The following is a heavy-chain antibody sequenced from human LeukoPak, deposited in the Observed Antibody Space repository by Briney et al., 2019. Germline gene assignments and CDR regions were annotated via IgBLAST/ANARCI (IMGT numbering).Heavy chain of an antibody. CDR1: RITFSSYT. J-gene: IGHJ4*02. Sequence: GGSLRLSCAASRITFSSYTMNWVRQAPGKGLEWVASISGSSAYIYYADSMKGRFTISRDNAKNSLYLQMNSLRAEDTAVYYCASDDYGDYLVYWGQGTLVTVSS. D-gene: IGHD4-17*01. V-gene: IGHV3-21*01. CDR3: ASDDYGDYLVY. CDR2: ISGSSAYI.